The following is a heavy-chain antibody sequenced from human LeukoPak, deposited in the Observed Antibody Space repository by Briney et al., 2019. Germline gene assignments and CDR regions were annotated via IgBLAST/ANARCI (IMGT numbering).Heavy chain of an antibody. V-gene: IGHV4-59*08. J-gene: IGHJ4*02. CDR3: ASAEHTFGPRGYFDH. CDR2: TFYSGST. Sequence: ASETLSLTCTVSGASITRYYWTWIRQPPGKRLEWIGYTFYSGSTNYNPSLESRVTISVDTSKNQFSLNLRSVTAADTAVYYCASAEHTFGPRGYFDHWGQGAPVTVSS. CDR1: GASITRYY. D-gene: IGHD1/OR15-1a*01.